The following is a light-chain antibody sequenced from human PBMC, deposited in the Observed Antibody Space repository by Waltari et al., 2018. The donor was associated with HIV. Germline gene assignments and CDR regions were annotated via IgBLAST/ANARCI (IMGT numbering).Light chain of an antibody. J-gene: IGLJ1*01. CDR1: SSNIENDN. Sequence: QSFLTQPPSASGTPGQTVTISCSGSSSNIENDNVYWYQQLPGMTPKLLIYKNFLRTSGVPDRFAASKSGTSASLTISGLRSADEADYYCVGWDSSLSAYVFGAGTKVAVL. V-gene: IGLV1-47*01. CDR3: VGWDSSLSAYV. CDR2: KNF.